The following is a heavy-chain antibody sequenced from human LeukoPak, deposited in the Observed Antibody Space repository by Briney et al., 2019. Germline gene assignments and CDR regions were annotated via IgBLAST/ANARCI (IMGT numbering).Heavy chain of an antibody. D-gene: IGHD2-21*02. Sequence: GKSLRLSCAASGFTFSYSGIHWVRQAPGKGLEWVATISYDGSNKYYADSVKGRFTISRDNSKNTLYLQMSSLRAEDTAVYYCAKSSCRGDCYSDYWGQGTLVTVSP. CDR3: AKSSCRGDCYSDY. V-gene: IGHV3-30*18. CDR1: GFTFSYSG. CDR2: ISYDGSNK. J-gene: IGHJ4*02.